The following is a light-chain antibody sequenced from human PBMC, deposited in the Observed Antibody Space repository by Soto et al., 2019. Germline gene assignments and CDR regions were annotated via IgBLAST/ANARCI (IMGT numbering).Light chain of an antibody. Sequence: IVLTQSPATLSLSPGERAALSCRASQSVSTSLAWYQHKPGQAPRLIIYDASKRAPGIPARFSGSGSGTDFTLPISSLEPENFAVYYCQVRDVWPSFGQGTKVEI. CDR3: QVRDVWPS. V-gene: IGKV3-11*01. CDR1: QSVSTS. J-gene: IGKJ1*01. CDR2: DAS.